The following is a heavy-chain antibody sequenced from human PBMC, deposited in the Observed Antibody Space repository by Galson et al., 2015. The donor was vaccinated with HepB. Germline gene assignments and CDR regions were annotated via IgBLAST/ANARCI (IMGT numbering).Heavy chain of an antibody. D-gene: IGHD1-7*01. CDR1: GYTFTGYF. J-gene: IGHJ6*03. CDR2: INPKNGVT. CDR3: ARDGTGTKNYDKDV. V-gene: IGHV1-2*06. Sequence: SVKVSCKASGYTFTGYFVHWVRQAPRQGLEWMGRINPKNGVTSYAPKFHGRVSMTRDTAIRPAYMKLSNLTSDDTAVYHCARDGTGTKNYDKDVWGKGTTVTVSS.